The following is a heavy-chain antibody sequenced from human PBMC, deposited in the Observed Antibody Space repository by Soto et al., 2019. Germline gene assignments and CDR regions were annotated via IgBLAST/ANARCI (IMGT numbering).Heavy chain of an antibody. CDR3: ATQEVGGSYVYTFAP. V-gene: IGHV4-59*05. J-gene: IGHJ5*02. CDR2: IYYSGST. CDR1: GDYISRYY. Sequence: TSETMSLTCPVSGDYISRYYSSWIRRPPGKGLEWIGSIYYSGSTYYNPSLKSRVTISVDTSKNQFSLKLSSVTAADTAVYYCATQEVGGSYVYTFAPWGQGTLVTVSS. D-gene: IGHD1-26*01.